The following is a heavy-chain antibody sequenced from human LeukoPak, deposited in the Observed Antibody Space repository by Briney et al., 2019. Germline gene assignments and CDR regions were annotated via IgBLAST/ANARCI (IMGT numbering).Heavy chain of an antibody. CDR3: ASHRITIFGVVTTIDY. V-gene: IGHV4-39*01. J-gene: IGHJ4*02. CDR2: IYYSGST. Sequence: SETLSLTCTVSGGSISSSSYYWGWIRQPPGKGLEWIGSIYYSGSTYYNPSLKSRVTISVDTSKNQFSLKLSSVTAADTAVYYCASHRITIFGVVTTIDYWGQGTLVTVSS. CDR1: GGSISSSSYY. D-gene: IGHD3-3*01.